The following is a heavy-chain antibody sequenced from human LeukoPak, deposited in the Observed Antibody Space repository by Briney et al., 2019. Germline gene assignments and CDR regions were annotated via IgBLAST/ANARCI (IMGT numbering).Heavy chain of an antibody. CDR2: ISAYNGNT. J-gene: IGHJ4*02. Sequence: ASVKVSCKASGYTFTSYYMHWVRQAPGQGLEWMGWISAYNGNTNYAQKLQGRVTMTTDTSTSTAYMELRSLRSDDTAVYYCAREGYSYGTYYFDYWGQGTLVTVSS. CDR1: GYTFTSYY. V-gene: IGHV1-18*04. CDR3: AREGYSYGTYYFDY. D-gene: IGHD5-18*01.